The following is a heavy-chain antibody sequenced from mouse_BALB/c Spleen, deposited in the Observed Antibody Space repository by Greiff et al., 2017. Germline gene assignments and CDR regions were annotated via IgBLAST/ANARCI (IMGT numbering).Heavy chain of an antibody. V-gene: IGHV3-8*02. CDR2: ISYSGST. CDR1: GDSITSGY. D-gene: IGHD1-1*01. J-gene: IGHJ1*01. Sequence: EVKLMESGPSLVKPSQTLSLTCSVTGDSITSGYWNWIRKFPGNKLEYMGYISYSGSTYYNPSLKSRISITRDTSKNQYYLQLNSVTTEDTATYYCARWDYYGSSYGYVDVWGAGTTVTVSS. CDR3: ARWDYYGSSYGYVDV.